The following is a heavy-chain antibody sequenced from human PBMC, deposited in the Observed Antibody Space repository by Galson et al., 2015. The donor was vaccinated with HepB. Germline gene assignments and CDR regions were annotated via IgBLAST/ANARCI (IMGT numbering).Heavy chain of an antibody. V-gene: IGHV3-33*01. CDR3: ARDWSMTTVTFSFDY. J-gene: IGHJ4*02. CDR2: IWYDGSNK. Sequence: SLRLSCAASGFTFSSYGMHWVRQAPGKGLEWVAVIWYDGSNKYYADSVKGRFTISRDNSKNTLYLQMNSLRAEDTAVYYCARDWSMTTVTFSFDYWGQGTLVTVSS. D-gene: IGHD4-17*01. CDR1: GFTFSSYG.